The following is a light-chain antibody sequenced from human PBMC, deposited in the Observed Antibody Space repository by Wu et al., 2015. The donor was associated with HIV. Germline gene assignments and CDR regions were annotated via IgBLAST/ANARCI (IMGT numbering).Light chain of an antibody. V-gene: IGKV3-20*01. J-gene: IGKJ1*01. CDR1: QRVSTNF. CDR3: QQYGDSPAWT. CDR2: GTS. Sequence: EIVLTQSPGTLSLSPGQRATLSCRASQRVSTNFLAWYQHKPAQAPRLLIYGTSTRATGIPDRFSGSGSGTDFTLTITRLEPEDSAVYYCQQYGDSPAWTFGQGTKVEV.